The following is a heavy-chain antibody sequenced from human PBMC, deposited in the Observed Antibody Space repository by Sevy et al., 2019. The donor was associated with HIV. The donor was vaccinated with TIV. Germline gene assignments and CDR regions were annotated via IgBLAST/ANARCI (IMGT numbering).Heavy chain of an antibody. V-gene: IGHV6-1*01. CDR2: TYYRSKWYN. J-gene: IGHJ5*02. CDR1: GDSVSRNTTA. D-gene: IGHD1-26*01. CDR3: ARGWASDP. Sequence: QSQTLSLTCAISGDSVSRNTTAWNWIRQSPSRGLEWLGRTYYRSKWYNDYALSVQSRITINPETSKNQFSLQLNSATPEDTAVYYCARGWASDPWGQGTLVTVSS.